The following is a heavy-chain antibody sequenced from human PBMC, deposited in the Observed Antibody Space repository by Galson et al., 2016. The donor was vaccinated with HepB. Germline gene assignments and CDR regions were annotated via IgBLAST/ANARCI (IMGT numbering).Heavy chain of an antibody. CDR1: GFTFSTYS. CDR2: ISSSSGTI. Sequence: SLRLSCAASGFTFSTYSMNWVRQAPGKGLEWLSYISSSSGTIYYADSVTGQFTISRDDAKNSLYLQMNSLRAEDTAVYYCARDPIAPNYDFWSGYLDYWGQGILVTVSS. V-gene: IGHV3-48*04. J-gene: IGHJ4*02. D-gene: IGHD3-3*01. CDR3: ARDPIAPNYDFWSGYLDY.